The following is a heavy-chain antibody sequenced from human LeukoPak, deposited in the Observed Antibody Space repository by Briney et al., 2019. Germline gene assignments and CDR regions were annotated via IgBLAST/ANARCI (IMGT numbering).Heavy chain of an antibody. CDR3: ARDYGDYVTHLDYMDV. CDR1: GGSISSYY. CDR2: IYYSGST. Sequence: SETLSLTCTVSGGSISSYYWSWIRQPPGKGLEWIGYIYYSGSTNYNPSLKSRVTISVDTSKNQFSLKLSSVTAADTAVYYCARDYGDYVTHLDYMDVWGKGTTVTVSS. D-gene: IGHD4-17*01. J-gene: IGHJ6*03. V-gene: IGHV4-59*08.